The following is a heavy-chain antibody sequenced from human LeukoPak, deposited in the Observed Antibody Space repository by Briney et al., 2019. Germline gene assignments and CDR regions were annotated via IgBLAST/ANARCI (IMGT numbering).Heavy chain of an antibody. CDR3: ARDMSDYGDYVGYWFDP. V-gene: IGHV4-59*12. CDR1: GGSISSYY. Sequence: PSETLSLTCTVSGGSISSYYWSWIRQPPGKGLEWIGYIYYSGSTNYNPSLKSRVTISVDTSKNQFSLKLSSVTAADTAVYYCARDMSDYGDYVGYWFDPWGQGTLVTVSS. D-gene: IGHD4-17*01. J-gene: IGHJ5*02. CDR2: IYYSGST.